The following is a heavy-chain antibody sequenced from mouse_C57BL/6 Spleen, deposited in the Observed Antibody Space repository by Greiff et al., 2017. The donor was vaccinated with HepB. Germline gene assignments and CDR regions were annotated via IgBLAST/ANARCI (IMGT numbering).Heavy chain of an antibody. V-gene: IGHV5-4*03. CDR2: ISDGGSYT. CDR1: GFTFSSYA. CDR3: ARGGGKLGYYFDY. J-gene: IGHJ2*01. D-gene: IGHD4-1*01. Sequence: EVKLVESGGGLVKPGGSLKLSCAASGFTFSSYAMSWVRQTPEKRLEWVATISDGGSYTYYPDNVKGRFTISRDNAKNNLYLQMSHLKSEDTAMYYGARGGGKLGYYFDYWGQGTTLTVSS.